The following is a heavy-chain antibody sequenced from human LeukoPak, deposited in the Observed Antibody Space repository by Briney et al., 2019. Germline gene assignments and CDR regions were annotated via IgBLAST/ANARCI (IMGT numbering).Heavy chain of an antibody. CDR2: ISSSSSTI. D-gene: IGHD3-3*01. Sequence: GGSLRLSCAASGFTFSSYSMNLVRQAPGKGPEWVSYISSSSSTIYYADSVKGRFTISRDNAKNSLYLQMNSLRDEDTAVYYCARGLYYDFWSGYPDRPFDYWGQGTLVTVSS. CDR3: ARGLYYDFWSGYPDRPFDY. J-gene: IGHJ4*02. V-gene: IGHV3-48*02. CDR1: GFTFSSYS.